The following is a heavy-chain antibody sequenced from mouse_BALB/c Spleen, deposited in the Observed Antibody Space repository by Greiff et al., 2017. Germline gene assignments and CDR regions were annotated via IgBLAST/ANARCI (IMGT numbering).Heavy chain of an antibody. CDR1: GYTFSSYW. CDR2: ILPGSGST. J-gene: IGHJ2*01. V-gene: IGHV1-9*01. D-gene: IGHD2-3*01. Sequence: VQLQQSGPELVKPGASVKMSCKATGYTFSSYWIEWVKQRPGHGLEWIGEILPGSGSTNYNEKFKGKATFTADTSSNTAYMQLSSLTSEDSAVYYCARGWLLRPFYFDYWGQGTTLTVSS. CDR3: ARGWLLRPFYFDY.